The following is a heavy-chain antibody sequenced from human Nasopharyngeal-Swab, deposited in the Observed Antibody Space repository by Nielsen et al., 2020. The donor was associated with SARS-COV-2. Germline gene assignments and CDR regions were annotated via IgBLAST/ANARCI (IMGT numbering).Heavy chain of an antibody. D-gene: IGHD2/OR15-2a*01. CDR3: VRGWRSNSFDY. CDR1: GVTLSTYS. V-gene: IGHV3-48*01. J-gene: IGHJ4*01. Sequence: LTRAASGVTLSTYSMDWVRQVPGKGREWVAHIGTSSTPIYYADSVRGRFSISRDNAKNSLSLLMSTLRGEDTAVYYCVRGWRSNSFDYWGQGARVTVSA. CDR2: IGTSSTPI.